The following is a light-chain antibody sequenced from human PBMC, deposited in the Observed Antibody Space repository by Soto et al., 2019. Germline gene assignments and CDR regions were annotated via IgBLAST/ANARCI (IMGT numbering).Light chain of an antibody. Sequence: QSALTQPASVSGSPGQSITFSCTGTSSDVGAYNYVSWYQQHPGKVPKLMIFDVSNRPSGVSDRFSGSKSGNTASLTISGLQAEDEADYYCSSYTRSSTVVFGGGTKLTVL. CDR2: DVS. V-gene: IGLV2-14*01. CDR3: SSYTRSSTVV. J-gene: IGLJ2*01. CDR1: SSDVGAYNY.